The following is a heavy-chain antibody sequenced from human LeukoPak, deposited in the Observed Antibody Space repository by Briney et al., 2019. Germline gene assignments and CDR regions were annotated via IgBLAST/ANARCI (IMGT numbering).Heavy chain of an antibody. Sequence: GGSLRLSCAASGFTFSSYWMSWIRQAPGKGLEWVANIKPDGSERYYVDSVKGRFTVSRDNAQNSLYLQMNSLRAEDTAVYFCVRSYDYWGQGTLVTVSS. CDR3: VRSYDY. CDR2: IKPDGSER. J-gene: IGHJ4*02. V-gene: IGHV3-7*03. CDR1: GFTFSSYW.